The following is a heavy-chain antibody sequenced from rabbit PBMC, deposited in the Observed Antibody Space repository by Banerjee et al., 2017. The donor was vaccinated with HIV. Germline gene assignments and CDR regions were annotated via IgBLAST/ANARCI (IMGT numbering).Heavy chain of an antibody. CDR2: IYAGGGST. CDR1: GIDFSNYG. CDR3: ARVRDYTTGWGVGNYFNL. J-gene: IGHJ4*01. D-gene: IGHD4-1*01. Sequence: QLKETGGGLVQPGESLKLSCKASGIDFSNYGISWVRQAPGKGLEWIGIIYAGGGSTDYASWVNGRFTISSDNAQNTVDLQMTSLTAADTATYFCARVRDYTTGWGVGNYFNLWGPGTLVTVS. V-gene: IGHV1S7*01.